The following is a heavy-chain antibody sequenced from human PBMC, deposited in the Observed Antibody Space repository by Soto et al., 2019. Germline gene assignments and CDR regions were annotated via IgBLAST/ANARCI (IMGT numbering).Heavy chain of an antibody. V-gene: IGHV3-30*03. CDR2: VSYDGSNK. D-gene: IGHD4-17*01. Sequence: QVQLVESGGGVVQPGTSLRLSCAASGFTFSSYGMHWVRQAPGKGLEWVTVVSYDGSNKYYADSVKGRFTISRDNSRNTLYMQMNSLRTDDTAVYYCARLQTTGSDWYFDLWGRGTLVTVSS. CDR3: ARLQTTGSDWYFDL. J-gene: IGHJ2*01. CDR1: GFTFSSYG.